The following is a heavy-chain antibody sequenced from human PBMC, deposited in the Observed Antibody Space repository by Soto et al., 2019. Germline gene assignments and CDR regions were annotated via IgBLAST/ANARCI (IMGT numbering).Heavy chain of an antibody. J-gene: IGHJ4*02. V-gene: IGHV1-69*01. CDR1: GGTFSSYS. CDR3: ARDGGRHSGGIDY. Sequence: QVQLVQSGAEVKKPGSSVKGSCKASGGTFSSYSINWVRQAPGQGLEWMGEIIPIFGTANYAKKFQGRVTITADESTSTAYMELSSLRSEDTAVYYCARDGGRHSGGIDYWGQGTLVPVSS. CDR2: IIPIFGTA. D-gene: IGHD1-26*01.